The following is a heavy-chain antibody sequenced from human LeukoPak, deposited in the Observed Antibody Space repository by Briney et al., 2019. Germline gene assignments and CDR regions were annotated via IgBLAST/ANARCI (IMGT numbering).Heavy chain of an antibody. J-gene: IGHJ6*02. CDR3: ASVVGWYDYYYGTDV. V-gene: IGHV3-11*01. CDR1: GFTFSDYY. D-gene: IGHD1-26*01. Sequence: GGSLRLSCAASGFTFSDYYMSWIRQAPGKGLEWVSYISSSGSTIYYADSVKGRFTISRDNAKNSLYLLMNSLRAEDTAVYYCASVVGWYDYYYGTDVWGQGTTVTVSS. CDR2: ISSSGSTI.